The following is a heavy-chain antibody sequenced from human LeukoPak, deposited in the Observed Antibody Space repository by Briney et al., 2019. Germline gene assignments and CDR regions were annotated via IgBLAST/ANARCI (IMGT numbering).Heavy chain of an antibody. Sequence: PGRALRLSCAASGFTVSSNYMSWVRQAPGKGLEGVSVIYSGGSTYYADSVKGRCTISRDNSKNTLYLQMNSLRAEDTAVYYCARNRATYYYDSSGEPNWFDPWGQGTLVTVSS. D-gene: IGHD3-22*01. CDR2: IYSGGST. CDR1: GFTVSSNY. V-gene: IGHV3-66*01. CDR3: ARNRATYYYDSSGEPNWFDP. J-gene: IGHJ5*02.